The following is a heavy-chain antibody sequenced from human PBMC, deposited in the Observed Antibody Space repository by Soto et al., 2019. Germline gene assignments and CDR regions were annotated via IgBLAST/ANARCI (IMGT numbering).Heavy chain of an antibody. CDR3: ARRNRRWLRLSYFDL. CDR2: IIPIFATA. CDR1: GGTFSSYT. J-gene: IGHJ2*01. D-gene: IGHD5-12*01. Sequence: QVQLVQSGAEVKKPGSSVTVSCKASGGTFSSYTISWVRQAPGQGLEWMGGIIPIFATANYAQKFQGRVTITADESTSTAFMELSSLGSDDTAVYYCARRNRRWLRLSYFDLWGRITLVTVSS. V-gene: IGHV1-69*12.